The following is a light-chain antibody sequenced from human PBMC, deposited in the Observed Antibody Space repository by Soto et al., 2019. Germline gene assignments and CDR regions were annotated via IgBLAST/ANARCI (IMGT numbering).Light chain of an antibody. CDR3: QQYNDWPLT. J-gene: IGKJ1*01. CDR2: GAF. Sequence: EIVLTHSPATLSLSPWERVTLSCRASQSVSSNLAWYQQKPGQAPSLLIYGAFTRATGIPARFSGTGSGTEFTLTISSLQSEDFALYYCQQYNDWPLTFGQGTKVDIK. CDR1: QSVSSN. V-gene: IGKV3-15*01.